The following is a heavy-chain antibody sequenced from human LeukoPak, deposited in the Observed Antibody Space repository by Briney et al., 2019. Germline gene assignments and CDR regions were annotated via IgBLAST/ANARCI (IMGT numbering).Heavy chain of an antibody. CDR3: ARVFSGSYDS. CDR1: GGSISSNY. V-gene: IGHV4-4*07. Sequence: SETLSLTXSVSGGSISSNYWSWIRQPAGKGLEWIGRIHTSGSTNYNPSLKSRVTMSVATSKNQFSLKLGSVTAADTAVYYCARVFSGSYDSWGQGTLVTVSS. CDR2: IHTSGST. D-gene: IGHD3-10*01. J-gene: IGHJ5*01.